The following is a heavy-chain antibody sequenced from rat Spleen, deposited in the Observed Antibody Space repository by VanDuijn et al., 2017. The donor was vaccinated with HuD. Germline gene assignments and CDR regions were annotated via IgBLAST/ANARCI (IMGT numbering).Heavy chain of an antibody. V-gene: IGHV3-3*01. CDR3: ARHWGY. Sequence: EVQLQESGPGLVKPSQSLSLTCSVTGDSISSNFWGWIRKFPGNKLEWMGYINSAGSTNYNPSLKSRISITRDTSKNQFFLQVNSVTTEDTATYYCARHWGYWGQGVTVTVSS. D-gene: IGHD4-6*01. CDR2: INSAGST. CDR1: GDSISSNF. J-gene: IGHJ2*01.